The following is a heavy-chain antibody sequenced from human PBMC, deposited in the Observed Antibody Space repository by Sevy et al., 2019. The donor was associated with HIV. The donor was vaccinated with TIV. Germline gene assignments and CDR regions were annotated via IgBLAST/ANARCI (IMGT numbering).Heavy chain of an antibody. V-gene: IGHV3-21*01. J-gene: IGHJ6*02. D-gene: IGHD2-15*01. Sequence: GGSLRLSCAASGFTFSSYSMNWVRQAPGKGPEWVSSISSSSSYIYYADSVKGRFTISRDNAKNSLYLQMNSLRAEDTAVYYCARDNWGRYCSGGSCYSGLYYYYGMDVWGQGTTVTVSS. CDR2: ISSSSSYI. CDR1: GFTFSSYS. CDR3: ARDNWGRYCSGGSCYSGLYYYYGMDV.